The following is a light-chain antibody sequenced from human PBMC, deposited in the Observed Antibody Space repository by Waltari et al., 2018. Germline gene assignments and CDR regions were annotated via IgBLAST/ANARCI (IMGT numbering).Light chain of an antibody. CDR2: DVS. CDR3: CSYGGTYSWV. V-gene: IGLV2-11*02. Sequence: QSALTQPRSVSGSPGQSVTISCTGTSSDVGGYNYVSWYQHHPGKAPKLMIYDVSKRPSGVPERFSGSKSGNAASLTISGLQAEDEADYYCCSYGGTYSWVFGGGTKLTVL. CDR1: SSDVGGYNY. J-gene: IGLJ3*02.